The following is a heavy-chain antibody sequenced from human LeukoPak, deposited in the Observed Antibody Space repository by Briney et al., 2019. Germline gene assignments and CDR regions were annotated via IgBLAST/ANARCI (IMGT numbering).Heavy chain of an antibody. CDR2: INEDGSTT. V-gene: IGHV3-74*01. D-gene: IGHD1-26*01. J-gene: IGHJ4*02. CDR3: VRDLGGRSGH. CDR1: GFTFSSNW. Sequence: GGSLRLSCAASGFTFSSNWMHWVRQAPGKGLVWVSRINEDGSTTNYADSVKGRSTIFRDNAKNTLYLQMSSLRAEDTAVYYCVRDLGGRSGHWGQGTLVTVSS.